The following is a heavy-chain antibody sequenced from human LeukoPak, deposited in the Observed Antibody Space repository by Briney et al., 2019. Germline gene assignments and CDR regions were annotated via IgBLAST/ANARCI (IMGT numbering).Heavy chain of an antibody. J-gene: IGHJ4*02. Sequence: SETLSLTCTVSGGSISSYYWSWIRQPAGKGLEWIGRIYTSGSTNYNPSLKSRVTMSVDTSKNQFSLKLSPVTAADTAVYYCARLGYCTNGVCYVDYWGQGTLVTVSS. CDR2: IYTSGST. V-gene: IGHV4-4*07. CDR3: ARLGYCTNGVCYVDY. CDR1: GGSISSYY. D-gene: IGHD2-8*01.